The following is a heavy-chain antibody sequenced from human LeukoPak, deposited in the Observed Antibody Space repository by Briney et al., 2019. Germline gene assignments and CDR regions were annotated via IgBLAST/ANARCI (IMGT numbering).Heavy chain of an antibody. CDR3: AKDHGYVGSNWFDP. V-gene: IGHV1-2*06. J-gene: IGHJ5*02. CDR2: ISPNSGGT. CDR1: GYTFTDYY. D-gene: IGHD3-10*01. Sequence: ASVKVSCKASGYTFTDYYMHWVRQAPGQGLEWMGRISPNSGGTNYAQKLQGRVTMTRDTSISTAYMELSRLRSDDTAMYYCAKDHGYVGSNWFDPWGQGTLVTVSS.